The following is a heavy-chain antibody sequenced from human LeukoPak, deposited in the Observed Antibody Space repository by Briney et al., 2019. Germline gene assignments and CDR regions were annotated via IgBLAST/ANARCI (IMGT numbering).Heavy chain of an antibody. J-gene: IGHJ6*03. CDR2: ISGSGGST. Sequence: GGSLTLSCAASGFTFSSYAMSWVRQAPGKGLGWVSAISGSGGSTYYADSVKGRFTISRDHSKNPLYLQMNSLRAEDTAVYYCAKGGSGWEYYMDVWGKGTTVTVSS. D-gene: IGHD6-25*01. V-gene: IGHV3-23*01. CDR3: AKGGSGWEYYMDV. CDR1: GFTFSSYA.